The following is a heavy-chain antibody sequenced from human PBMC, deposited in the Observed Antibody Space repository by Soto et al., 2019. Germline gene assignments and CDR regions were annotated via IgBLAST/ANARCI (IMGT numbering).Heavy chain of an antibody. CDR3: ARALWGNRYCSSTSCYQNYYYYYMDV. J-gene: IGHJ6*03. CDR1: GGTFSSYT. CDR2: IIPILGIA. D-gene: IGHD2-2*01. V-gene: IGHV1-69*02. Sequence: ASVKVSCKASGGTFSSYTISWVRQAPGQGLEWMGRIIPILGIANYAQKFQGRVTITADKSTSTAYMELSSLRSEDTAVYYCARALWGNRYCSSTSCYQNYYYYYMDVWGKGTTVTVSS.